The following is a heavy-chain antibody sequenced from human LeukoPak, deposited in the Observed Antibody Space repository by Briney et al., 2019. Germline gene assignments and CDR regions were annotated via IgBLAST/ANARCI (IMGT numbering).Heavy chain of an antibody. Sequence: SETLSPTCTVSGGSIGGYFWSWLRQPPGKGLEWVGWIFYNGSTNYNSSLKSRLTMSVDASKNQFYLKLNSVTAADTAVYYCARYSSDHDGRHFEFWGQGILVTVSS. CDR2: IFYNGST. V-gene: IGHV4-59*01. D-gene: IGHD2-21*01. J-gene: IGHJ4*02. CDR3: ARYSSDHDGRHFEF. CDR1: GGSIGGYF.